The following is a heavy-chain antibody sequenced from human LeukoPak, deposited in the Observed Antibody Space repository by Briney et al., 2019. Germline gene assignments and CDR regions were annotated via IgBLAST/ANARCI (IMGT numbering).Heavy chain of an antibody. CDR3: ARAGATGKSQFDY. D-gene: IGHD1-1*01. CDR2: IYYSGST. J-gene: IGHJ4*02. CDR1: GGSISSSSYY. V-gene: IGHV4-39*07. Sequence: PSETLSLTCTVSGGSISSSSYYWGWIRQPPGKGLEWIGSIYYSGSTYYNPSLKSRVTISVDTSKNQFSLKLSSVTAADTAVYYCARAGATGKSQFDYWGQGTLATVSS.